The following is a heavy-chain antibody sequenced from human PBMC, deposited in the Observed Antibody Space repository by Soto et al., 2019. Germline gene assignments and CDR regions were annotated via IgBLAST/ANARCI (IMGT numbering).Heavy chain of an antibody. CDR1: GFTFSNYY. CDR3: TRGSFGHAMDV. J-gene: IGHJ6*02. CDR2: INNDGTDP. Sequence: GGSLRLSCAASGFTFSNYYIHWVRQPPGKGLVWVSRINNDGTDPIYADSVKGRFTVSRDNAQNTLSLQMNSLRAEDTAVYYCTRGSFGHAMDVWGQGTTVTVS. D-gene: IGHD3-10*01. V-gene: IGHV3-74*01.